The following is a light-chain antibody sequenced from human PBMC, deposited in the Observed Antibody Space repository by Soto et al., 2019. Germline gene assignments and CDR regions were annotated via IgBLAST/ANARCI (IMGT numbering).Light chain of an antibody. V-gene: IGLV2-14*01. CDR1: SGDVGGYNY. J-gene: IGLJ1*01. CDR2: EVS. CDR3: FSFRVSSYV. Sequence: QSAQTQPASVSGSPGQSITISCTGTSGDVGGYNYVSWYQHHPGEVPKLLIYEVSNRLSGVSDRFSGSKSGNTASLTISGLQADDEADYYCFSFRVSSYVFGTGTKVTVL.